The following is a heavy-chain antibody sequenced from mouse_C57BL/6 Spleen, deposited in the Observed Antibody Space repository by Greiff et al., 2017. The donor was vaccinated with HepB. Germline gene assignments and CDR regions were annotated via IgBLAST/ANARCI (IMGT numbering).Heavy chain of an antibody. CDR2: IYPGSGST. CDR1: GYTFTSYW. CDR3: ARLNYYGSSYDAIDY. Sequence: VQLQQPGAELVKPGASVKMSCKASGYTFTSYWITWVKQRPGQGLEWIGDIYPGSGSTNYNEKFKSKATLTVDTSSSTAYMQLSSLTSEDSAVYYCARLNYYGSSYDAIDYWGQGTSVTVSS. V-gene: IGHV1-55*01. J-gene: IGHJ4*01. D-gene: IGHD1-1*01.